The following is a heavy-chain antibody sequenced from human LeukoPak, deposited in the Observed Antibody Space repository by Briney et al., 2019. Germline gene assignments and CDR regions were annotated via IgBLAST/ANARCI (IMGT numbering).Heavy chain of an antibody. CDR1: GGTFSSYA. CDR2: INPNSGGT. D-gene: IGHD3-22*01. CDR3: ARGYYDSSDYEYFQH. Sequence: EASVKVSCKASGGTFSSYAISWVRQAPGQGLEWMGWINPNSGGTNYAQKFQDRVTVTRDTSISTAYMELSRLRSDDTAVYYCARGYYDSSDYEYFQHWGQGTLVTVSS. J-gene: IGHJ1*01. V-gene: IGHV1-2*02.